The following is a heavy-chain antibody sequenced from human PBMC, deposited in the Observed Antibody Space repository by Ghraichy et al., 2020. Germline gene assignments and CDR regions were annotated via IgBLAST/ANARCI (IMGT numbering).Heavy chain of an antibody. V-gene: IGHV2-5*01. CDR2: IYWNDDK. D-gene: IGHD3-22*01. J-gene: IGHJ4*02. CDR1: GFSLSTSGVG. Sequence: SGPTLVKPTQTLTLTCTFSGFSLSTSGVGVGWIRQPPGKALEWLALIYWNDDKRYSPSLKSRLTITKDTSKNQVVLTMTNMDPVDTATYYCAHWGKYYYDSSGYYYYFDYWGQGTLVTVSS. CDR3: AHWGKYYYDSSGYYYYFDY.